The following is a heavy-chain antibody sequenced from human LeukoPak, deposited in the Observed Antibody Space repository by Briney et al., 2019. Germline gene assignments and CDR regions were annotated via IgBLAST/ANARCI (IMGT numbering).Heavy chain of an antibody. J-gene: IGHJ4*02. CDR3: AKDGDQVTVTKLDY. V-gene: IGHV3-23*01. CDR1: GFTFSSYA. D-gene: IGHD4-17*01. Sequence: GGSLRLSCTASGFTFSSYAMNWVRQAPGKGLEWVSGIGAGGTFTYYADSVKGRFTIFRDNSRNTLYLEMTSLRAEDTAVYYCAKDGDQVTVTKLDYWGQGTLVTVSS. CDR2: IGAGGTFT.